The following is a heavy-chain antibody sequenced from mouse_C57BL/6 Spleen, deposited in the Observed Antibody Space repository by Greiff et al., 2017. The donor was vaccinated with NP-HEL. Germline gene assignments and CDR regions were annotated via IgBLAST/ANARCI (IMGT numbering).Heavy chain of an antibody. CDR2: IYPGDGDT. D-gene: IGHD1-1*02. Sequence: VQLQQSGAELVKPGASVKISCKASGYAFSSYWMNWVKQRPGKGLEWIGQIYPGDGDTNYNGKFKGKATLTADKSSSTAYMQRGSLTSEDSAVYFCGGGGNYDAMDYWGQGTSVTVSS. J-gene: IGHJ4*01. V-gene: IGHV1-80*01. CDR3: GGGGNYDAMDY. CDR1: GYAFSSYW.